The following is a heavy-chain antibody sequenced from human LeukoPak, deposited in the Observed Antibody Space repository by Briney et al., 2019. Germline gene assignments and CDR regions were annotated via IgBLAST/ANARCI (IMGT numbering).Heavy chain of an antibody. CDR2: IYYSGNT. CDR1: GGSVSSSTYY. V-gene: IGHV4-39*07. CDR3: AREYSSSVNY. Sequence: SETLSLTCTVSGGSVSSSTYYWGWIRQPPGKGLEWIGSIYYSGNTYYNPSLKSRVTISVDTSKNQFSLKLSSVTAADTAVYYYAREYSSSVNYWGQGTLVTVSS. D-gene: IGHD6-6*01. J-gene: IGHJ4*02.